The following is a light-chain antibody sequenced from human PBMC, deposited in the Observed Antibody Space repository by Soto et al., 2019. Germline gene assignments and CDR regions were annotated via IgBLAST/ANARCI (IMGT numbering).Light chain of an antibody. Sequence: QSVLTQPPSVSAAPGQKVTISCSGSSYNIGNNYVSWYQQLPGTAPKLLIYDNNKRPSGIPDRFSGSKSGTSATLGITGLQTGDEADYYCGTWDSSAGVFGTGTKLTVL. CDR3: GTWDSSAGV. J-gene: IGLJ1*01. V-gene: IGLV1-51*01. CDR1: SYNIGNNY. CDR2: DNN.